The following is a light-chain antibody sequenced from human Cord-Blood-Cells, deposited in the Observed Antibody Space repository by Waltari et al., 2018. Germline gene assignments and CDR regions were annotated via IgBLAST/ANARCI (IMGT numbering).Light chain of an antibody. CDR2: AAS. J-gene: IGKJ2*01. CDR1: QSISSY. V-gene: IGKV1-39*01. Sequence: DIQMTQSPSSLSASVGDRVTITCRASQSISSYLNWYQQKPGKAPKLLIYAASSLQSGVPSRFSGSGSGTDFTLTISSLQPEDFATYYCQQSYSTARPLPMYTFGQGTKLEIK. CDR3: QQSYSTARPLPMYT.